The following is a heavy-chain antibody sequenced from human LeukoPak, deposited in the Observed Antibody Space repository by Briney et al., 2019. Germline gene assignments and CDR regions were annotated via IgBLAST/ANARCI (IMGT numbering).Heavy chain of an antibody. J-gene: IGHJ4*02. CDR2: IDNDVSNP. CDR3: AKSDPPLPY. D-gene: IGHD2-21*02. CDR1: GFIFSNER. Sequence: PGGSLRLSCAASGFIFSNERMHWVRQLPGQGLFWVSHIDNDVSNPTYVDSVKGRFTISRDNAKSTLYLHMNSLRPEDTGVYFCAKSDPPLPYWGQGTLVTVSS. V-gene: IGHV3-74*01.